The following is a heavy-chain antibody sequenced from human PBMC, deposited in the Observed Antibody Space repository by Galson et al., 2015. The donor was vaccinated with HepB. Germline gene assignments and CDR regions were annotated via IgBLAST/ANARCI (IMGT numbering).Heavy chain of an antibody. CDR1: GFTFSSYA. J-gene: IGHJ3*02. V-gene: IGHV3-23*01. D-gene: IGHD5-18*01. CDR3: AKDRGGYRTGPSGAFDI. Sequence: SLRLSCAASGFTFSSYAMSWVRQAPGKGLEWVSAISGSGGSTYYADSVKGRFTISRDNSKNTLYLQMNSLRAEDTAVYYCAKDRGGYRTGPSGAFDIWGQGTMVTVSS. CDR2: ISGSGGST.